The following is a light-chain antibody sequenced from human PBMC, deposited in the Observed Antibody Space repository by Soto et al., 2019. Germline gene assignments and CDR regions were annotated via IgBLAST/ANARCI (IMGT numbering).Light chain of an antibody. CDR3: CSYAGSYPVV. CDR1: SSDVGGYNY. J-gene: IGLJ2*01. CDR2: DVS. Sequence: QSALTQPRSVSGSPGQSVTISCTGTSSDVGGYNYVSWYQQHQGKAPKLMIYDVSKRPSGVPDRFSGSKSGNAASLTISGLQAEEEADYYCCSYAGSYPVVFGGGTKLTVL. V-gene: IGLV2-11*01.